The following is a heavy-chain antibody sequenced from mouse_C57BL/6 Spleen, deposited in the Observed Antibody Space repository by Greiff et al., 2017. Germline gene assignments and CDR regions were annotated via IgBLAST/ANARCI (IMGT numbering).Heavy chain of an antibody. V-gene: IGHV1-22*01. CDR1: GFTFTDYN. J-gene: IGHJ4*01. CDR2: INPNNGGT. Sequence: VQLKQSGPELVKPGASVKMSCKASGFTFTDYNMHWVKQSHGKSLEWIGHINPNNGGTSYNQEFKGKATLTVNKNSSTAYIKLRSLTSEDSAVDYCARHLLLGAMDYWGQGTSVTVSS. CDR3: ARHLLLGAMDY. D-gene: IGHD1-1*01.